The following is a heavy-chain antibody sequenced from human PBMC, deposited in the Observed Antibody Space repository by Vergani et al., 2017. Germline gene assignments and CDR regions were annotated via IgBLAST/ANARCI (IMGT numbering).Heavy chain of an antibody. V-gene: IGHV5-51*01. D-gene: IGHD2-2*01. CDR3: ARHKGCSSTSCPWYMDV. CDR2: IYPGDSDT. J-gene: IGHJ6*03. CDR1: GYSFTSYW. Sequence: EVQLVQSGAEVKKPGESLKISCKGSGYSFTSYWIGWVPQMPGKGLEWMGIIYPGDSDTRYSPSFQGQVTISADKSISTAYLQWSSLKASDTAMYYCARHKGCSSTSCPWYMDVWGKGTTVTVSS.